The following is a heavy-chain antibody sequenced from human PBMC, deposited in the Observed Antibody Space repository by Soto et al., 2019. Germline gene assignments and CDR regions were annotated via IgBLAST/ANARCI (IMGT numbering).Heavy chain of an antibody. Sequence: QVQLVQSGAEVKKPGASVKVSCKASRYTFTDYYMHWVRQSPGQGLEWMGWIHPNSGVTKFPQKFQGRVIMTRDTSISTVYMELSRLTSDDTAVYYCATDLPLNYYDNTYYYYAMDVWGQGTTVTVSS. D-gene: IGHD3-22*01. V-gene: IGHV1-2*02. CDR1: RYTFTDYY. J-gene: IGHJ6*02. CDR3: ATDLPLNYYDNTYYYYAMDV. CDR2: IHPNSGVT.